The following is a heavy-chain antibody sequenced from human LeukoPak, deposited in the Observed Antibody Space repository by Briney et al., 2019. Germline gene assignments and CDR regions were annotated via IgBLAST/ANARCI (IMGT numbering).Heavy chain of an antibody. CDR3: ASPVGATTVRAFDI. Sequence: PGGSLRLSCAASGFIFSDHYMDWVRQALGKGLEWVGRTRNEANIYTTKYAASVKGRFTISRDDSKNSLYLQMNSLKTEDTAVYYCASPVGATTVRAFDIWGQGTMVTVS. V-gene: IGHV3-72*01. D-gene: IGHD1-26*01. J-gene: IGHJ3*02. CDR2: TRNEANIYTT. CDR1: GFIFSDHY.